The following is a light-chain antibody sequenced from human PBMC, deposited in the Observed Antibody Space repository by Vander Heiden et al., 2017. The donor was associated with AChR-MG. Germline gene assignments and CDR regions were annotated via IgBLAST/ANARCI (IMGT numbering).Light chain of an antibody. V-gene: IGLV6-57*03. J-gene: IGLJ3*02. Sequence: LLTQPRSLSGFPGQTVSISCSRGSRSIPTRYLQWYQHRPGRGPNTVIYEDVKRPSGVSDRFSGAIDRSDNSASLTISGLQPEDEADYFCQSYVNNTWVIGGGTKQTVL. CDR3: QSYVNNTWV. CDR2: EDV. CDR1: SRSIPTRY.